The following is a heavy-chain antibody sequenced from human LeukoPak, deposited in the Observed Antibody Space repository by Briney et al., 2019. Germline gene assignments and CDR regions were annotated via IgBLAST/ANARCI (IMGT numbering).Heavy chain of an antibody. CDR3: ARLGLKWLVPDY. CDR2: IYYSGST. Sequence: PSETLSLTCTVSGGSISSYYWSWIRQPPGKGLEWIGYIYYSGSTNYNPSLKSRVTISVDTSKNQFSLKLSSVTAVDTAVYYCARLGLKWLVPDYWGQGTLVTVSS. CDR1: GGSISSYY. V-gene: IGHV4-59*08. J-gene: IGHJ4*02. D-gene: IGHD6-19*01.